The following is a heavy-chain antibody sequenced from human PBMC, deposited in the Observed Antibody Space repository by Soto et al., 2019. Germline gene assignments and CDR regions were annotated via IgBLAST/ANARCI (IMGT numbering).Heavy chain of an antibody. J-gene: IGHJ4*02. Sequence: QTGGSLRLSCAASGFTFSSYAIHWGRQAPGKGLEWVAVISYDGSNKYYADSVKGRFTISRDNSKNTLYLQMNSLRAEDTAVYYCAREVVAVAGTLSLGYWGQGTLVTVSS. V-gene: IGHV3-30-3*01. D-gene: IGHD6-19*01. CDR1: GFTFSSYA. CDR2: ISYDGSNK. CDR3: AREVVAVAGTLSLGY.